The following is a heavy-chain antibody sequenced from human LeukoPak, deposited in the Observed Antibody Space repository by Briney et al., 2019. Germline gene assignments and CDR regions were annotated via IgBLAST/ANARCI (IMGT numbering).Heavy chain of an antibody. D-gene: IGHD1-26*01. CDR1: GFTFRNHG. V-gene: IGHV3-30*18. CDR2: ISYDGSNK. J-gene: IGHJ3*02. Sequence: PGGSLRPSCAYSGFTFRNHGMHWVRQAPGKGLEWVAVISYDGSNKYYADSVKGRFTISRDNSKNTLYLQMNSLRAEDTAVYYCAKSQWELLTRDAFDIWGQGTMVTVSS. CDR3: AKSQWELLTRDAFDI.